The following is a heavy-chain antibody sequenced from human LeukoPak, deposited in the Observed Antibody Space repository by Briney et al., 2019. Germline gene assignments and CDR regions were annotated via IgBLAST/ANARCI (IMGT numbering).Heavy chain of an antibody. CDR1: GYTFTGYY. CDR2: INPNSGGT. Sequence: ASVKVSCKASGYTFTGYYMHWVRQAPGQGLEWMGRINPNSGGTNYAQKFQGRVTMTRDTSISTAYMELRRLRSDDTAVYYCARGTYDFWSGYSIWGQGTMVTVSS. J-gene: IGHJ3*02. CDR3: ARGTYDFWSGYSI. D-gene: IGHD3-3*01. V-gene: IGHV1-2*06.